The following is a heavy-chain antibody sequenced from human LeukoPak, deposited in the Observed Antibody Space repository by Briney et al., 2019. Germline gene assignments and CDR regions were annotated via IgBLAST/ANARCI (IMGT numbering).Heavy chain of an antibody. CDR2: IHYSGST. CDR3: ARWYCSSNTCYHMDV. Sequence: SETLSLTCTVSGGSINSYYWSWIRQPPREGLEWIGYIHYSGSTNYNPSLKSRVTMSVDTSKHQLSLKLSSVTAADTAVYYCARWYCSSNTCYHMDVWGKGTTVTVSS. V-gene: IGHV4-59*01. CDR1: GGSINSYY. D-gene: IGHD2-2*01. J-gene: IGHJ6*03.